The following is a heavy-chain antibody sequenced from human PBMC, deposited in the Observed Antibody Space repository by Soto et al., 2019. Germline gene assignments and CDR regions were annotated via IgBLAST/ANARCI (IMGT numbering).Heavy chain of an antibody. D-gene: IGHD2-2*01. CDR1: GFTFSSYG. Sequence: SGGSLRLSCAASGFTFSSYGMHWVRQAPGKGLEWVAVISYDGSNKYYADSVKGRFTISRDNSKNTLYLQMNSLRAEDTAVYYCAKPVVPAATYYYYGMDVWGQGTTVTVSS. V-gene: IGHV3-30*18. CDR3: AKPVVPAATYYYYGMDV. CDR2: ISYDGSNK. J-gene: IGHJ6*02.